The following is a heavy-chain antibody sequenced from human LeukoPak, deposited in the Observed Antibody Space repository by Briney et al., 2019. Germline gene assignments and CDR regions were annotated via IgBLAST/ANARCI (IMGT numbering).Heavy chain of an antibody. V-gene: IGHV3-53*01. D-gene: IGHD3-10*01. CDR3: ARYDGGSGPFGY. J-gene: IGHJ4*02. CDR2: LYSGGNT. CDR1: GFTVSSNY. Sequence: GGSLRLSCAVSGFTVSSNYMSWVRQAPGKRLEWVSVLYSGGNTYYADSVKGRFTISRDNSKNTLYLQMNSLRAEDTAVYYCARYDGGSGPFGYWGQGTLDTVSS.